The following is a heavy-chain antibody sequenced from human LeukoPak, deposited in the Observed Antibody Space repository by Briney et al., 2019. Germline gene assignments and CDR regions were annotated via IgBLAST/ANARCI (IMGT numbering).Heavy chain of an antibody. Sequence: SETLSLTCTVSGGSISSYYWSWIRQPPGKGLEWIGYIYYSGSTYYNPSLMSRVTISVDTSKNQLSLKLNSVTAADTAVYYCARPFAPRGFYGMDVWGQGTTVTVSS. CDR3: ARPFAPRGFYGMDV. CDR2: IYYSGST. J-gene: IGHJ6*02. CDR1: GGSISSYY. D-gene: IGHD5-12*01. V-gene: IGHV4-59*08.